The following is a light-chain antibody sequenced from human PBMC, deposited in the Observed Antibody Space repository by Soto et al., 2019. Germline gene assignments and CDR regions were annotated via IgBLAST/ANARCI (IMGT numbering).Light chain of an antibody. V-gene: IGKV1-5*03. CDR2: KAS. Sequence: DIRMTQSPSTLSASVGDRVTFTCRASESVSTWLAWYQQKPGKAPKLLIYKASTLESGVPSRFSGSGSGTEFTLTISSLQPDDFATYYCQQYKSYTPYTFGQGTKLEIK. CDR1: ESVSTW. CDR3: QQYKSYTPYT. J-gene: IGKJ2*01.